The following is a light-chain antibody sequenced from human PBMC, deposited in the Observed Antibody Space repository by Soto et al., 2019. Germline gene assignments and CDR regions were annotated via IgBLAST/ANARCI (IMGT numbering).Light chain of an antibody. V-gene: IGLV2-14*01. CDR2: DVS. J-gene: IGLJ1*01. Sequence: QSALTQPASVSGSPGQSITTSCTGTSSDVGGYNYVSWYQQHPGKAPKLMIYDVSNRPSGVSNRFSGSKSGNTASLTISGLQAEDEADYYCSSYTSSSTLGVFGTGTKLTVL. CDR3: SSYTSSSTLGV. CDR1: SSDVGGYNY.